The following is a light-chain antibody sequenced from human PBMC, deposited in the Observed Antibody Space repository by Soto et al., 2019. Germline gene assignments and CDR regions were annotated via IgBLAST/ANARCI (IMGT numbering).Light chain of an antibody. CDR1: QSVTSDY. CDR2: GAS. V-gene: IGKV3-20*01. Sequence: EVVVTQSTGTLSLSPGERATLSCRASQSVTSDYLAWYQQKPGQSPRLLMSGASRRATGVPDRFSGSGSGTDFTLTISRLEPEDFAVYYCQHYGHALWAFGQGTKVEIK. J-gene: IGKJ1*01. CDR3: QHYGHALWA.